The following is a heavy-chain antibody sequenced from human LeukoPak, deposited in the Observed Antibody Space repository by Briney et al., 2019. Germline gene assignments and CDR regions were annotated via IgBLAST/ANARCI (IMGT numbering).Heavy chain of an antibody. CDR3: ARGNPKGSNFDY. CDR2: IYYSGST. V-gene: IGHV4-39*01. Sequence: SETLSLTCTVSGGSISSSSYYWGWIRQPPGKGLEWIGSIYYSGSTYYNPSLKSRVTISVDTSKNQFSLKLSSVTAADTAVYYCARGNPKGSNFDYWGQGTLVTVSS. CDR1: GGSISSSSYY. J-gene: IGHJ4*02. D-gene: IGHD4-11*01.